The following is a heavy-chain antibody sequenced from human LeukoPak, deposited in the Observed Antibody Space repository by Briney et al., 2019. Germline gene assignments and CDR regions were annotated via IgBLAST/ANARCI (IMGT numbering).Heavy chain of an antibody. CDR1: GGSISSYY. CDR3: ASTQEMATSYYFDY. Sequence: PSETLSLTCTVSGGSISSYYWSWIRQPPGKGLEWTGYIYYSGSTNYNPSLKSRVTISVDTSKNQFSLKLSSVTAADTAVYYCASTQEMATSYYFDYWGQGTLVTVSS. D-gene: IGHD5-24*01. CDR2: IYYSGST. J-gene: IGHJ4*02. V-gene: IGHV4-59*08.